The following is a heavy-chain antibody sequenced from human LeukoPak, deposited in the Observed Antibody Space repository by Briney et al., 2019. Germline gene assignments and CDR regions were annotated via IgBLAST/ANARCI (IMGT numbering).Heavy chain of an antibody. CDR2: ISWNSGSI. CDR3: AYQGYDSSGPQHYLDY. Sequence: GGSLRLSCAASGFTFDDYAMHWVRQAPGKGLEWVSGISWNSGSIGYADSVKGRFTISRDNAKNSLYLQMNSLRAEDTALYYRAYQGYDSSGPQHYLDYWGQGTPVTVSS. CDR1: GFTFDDYA. J-gene: IGHJ4*02. V-gene: IGHV3-9*01. D-gene: IGHD3-22*01.